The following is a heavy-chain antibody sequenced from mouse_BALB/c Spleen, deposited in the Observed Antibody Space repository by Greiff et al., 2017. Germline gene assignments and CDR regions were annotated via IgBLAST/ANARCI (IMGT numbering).Heavy chain of an antibody. V-gene: IGHV2-6-7*02. J-gene: IGHJ2*01. Sequence: VQLQESRPGLVAPSQSLSITCTVSGFSLTGYGVNWVRQPPGKGLEWLGMIWGDGSTDYNSALKSRLSISKDNSKSQVFLKMNSLQTDDTARYYCARGGNYRYFDYWGQGTTLTVSS. D-gene: IGHD2-1*01. CDR3: ARGGNYRYFDY. CDR1: GFSLTGYG. CDR2: IWGDGST.